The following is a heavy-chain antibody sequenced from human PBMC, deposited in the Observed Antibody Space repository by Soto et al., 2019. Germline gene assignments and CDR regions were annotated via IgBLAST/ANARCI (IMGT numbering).Heavy chain of an antibody. D-gene: IGHD2-2*01. V-gene: IGHV3-23*01. Sequence: GGSTELSCAASGLTFSSSAMTWARKTQGKGLEWVSAISGSGGSTYYADSVKGRFTISRDNSKNTLYLQMNSLRAEDTAVYYCAKDLVVVPAARGNWFDPWGQGTLVTVSS. J-gene: IGHJ5*02. CDR2: ISGSGGST. CDR3: AKDLVVVPAARGNWFDP. CDR1: GLTFSSSA.